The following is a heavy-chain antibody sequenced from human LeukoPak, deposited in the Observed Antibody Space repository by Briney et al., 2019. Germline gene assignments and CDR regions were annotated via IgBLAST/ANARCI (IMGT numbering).Heavy chain of an antibody. CDR1: VLTFSSYW. Sequence: GGSLRLSCAASVLTFSSYWMHWVRQVPGKGLVWVSRINTDGSSTSYADSVKGRFTISRDNAKNTLYLQMNSLRAEDTAVYYCARGGSGSYDNWGQGTLVTVSS. V-gene: IGHV3-74*01. CDR2: INTDGSST. D-gene: IGHD1-26*01. J-gene: IGHJ4*02. CDR3: ARGGSGSYDN.